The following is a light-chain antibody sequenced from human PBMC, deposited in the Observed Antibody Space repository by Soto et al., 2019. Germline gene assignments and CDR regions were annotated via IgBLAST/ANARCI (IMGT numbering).Light chain of an antibody. CDR3: HQFNNWPPGT. Sequence: EIVMTQSPAILSVSPGERATLSCRASQSVGSNFAWYQQKPGQAPRLLMYGPSTRATGLPARFSGSGSGTEFTLTISTLQSEDFAVYYCHQFNNWPPGTFGQGTKVEIK. CDR1: QSVGSN. J-gene: IGKJ1*01. V-gene: IGKV3-15*01. CDR2: GPS.